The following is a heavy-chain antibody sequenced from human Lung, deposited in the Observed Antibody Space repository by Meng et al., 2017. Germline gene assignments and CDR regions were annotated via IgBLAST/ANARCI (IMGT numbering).Heavy chain of an antibody. CDR3: ARGPTTMAHDFDY. J-gene: IGHJ4*02. V-gene: IGHV4-34*01. CDR2: INHSGST. Sequence: VQLQQGGAGLLKPSWTLSLTCVVSGGSFSDYYWSWIRQPPGKGLEWIGEINHSGSTNYNPSLESRATISVDTSQNNLSLKLSSVTAADSAVYYCARGPTTMAHDFDYWGQGTLVAVSS. CDR1: GGSFSDYY. D-gene: IGHD4-11*01.